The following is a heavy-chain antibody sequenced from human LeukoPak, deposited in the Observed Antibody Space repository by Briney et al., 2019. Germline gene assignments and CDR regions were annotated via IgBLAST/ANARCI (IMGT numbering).Heavy chain of an antibody. J-gene: IGHJ6*03. CDR2: ISSSSSTI. CDR3: ARVIVIAARLDYYYMDV. CDR1: GFTFSSYS. V-gene: IGHV3-48*02. D-gene: IGHD6-6*01. Sequence: GGSLRLSCAASGFTFSSYSMNWVRQAPGKGLEWVSYISSSSSTIYYADSVKGRFTISRDNAKNSLYLQMNSLRDEDTAVYYCARVIVIAARLDYYYMDVWGKGTTVTVSS.